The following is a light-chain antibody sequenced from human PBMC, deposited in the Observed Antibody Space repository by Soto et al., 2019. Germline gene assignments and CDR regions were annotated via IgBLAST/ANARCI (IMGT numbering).Light chain of an antibody. V-gene: IGLV2-8*01. CDR2: EVN. CDR1: SSDVGGYNY. Sequence: QSALTHPPSASGSPGDAVSISCTGTSSDVGGYNYVSWYQQHPGKAPKLMIYEVNKRPSGVPDRFSGSKSGNTASLTVSGLQAEDEADYYCSSYAGSRNVFGTGTRSPP. J-gene: IGLJ1*01. CDR3: SSYAGSRNV.